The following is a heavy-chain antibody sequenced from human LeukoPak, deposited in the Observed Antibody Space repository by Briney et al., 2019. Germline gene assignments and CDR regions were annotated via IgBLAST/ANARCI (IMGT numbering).Heavy chain of an antibody. V-gene: IGHV3-7*05. J-gene: IGHJ4*02. CDR1: GVTFSSYW. Sequence: GGSLRLSCAASGVTFSSYWMSWVRQAPGKGLEWVANIKEDGSEKNYVDSVKGRFTISRDNAKNSLYLQMNSLRAEDTAVYYCARGGGRHVEYWGQGNLVTVSS. CDR2: IKEDGSEK. D-gene: IGHD2/OR15-2a*01. CDR3: ARGGGRHVEY.